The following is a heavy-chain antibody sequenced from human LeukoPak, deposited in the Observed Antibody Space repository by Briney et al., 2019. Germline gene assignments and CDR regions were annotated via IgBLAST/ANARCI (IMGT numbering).Heavy chain of an antibody. CDR3: ARQGYGGHSQGAADY. D-gene: IGHD4-23*01. Sequence: GASVKVSCKASGYTFTNYGFSWVRQAPGQGLEWMGWITAYNGNTNYAQKLQGRVTMTTDTSTSTAYMELRSLRSDGTAVYYCARQGYGGHSQGAADYWGQGTLVTVSS. CDR2: ITAYNGNT. V-gene: IGHV1-18*01. J-gene: IGHJ4*02. CDR1: GYTFTNYG.